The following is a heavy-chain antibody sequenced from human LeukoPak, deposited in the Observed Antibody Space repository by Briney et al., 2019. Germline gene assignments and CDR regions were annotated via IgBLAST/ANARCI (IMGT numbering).Heavy chain of an antibody. CDR1: GGSFSGYY. CDR3: ARLIGSSTVADY. V-gene: IGHV4-34*01. Sequence: SETLSLTCAVYGGSFSGYYWSWIRQPPGKGLEWVGEINHGGSTNYNPSLKSRVTISVDTSKNQFFLKLDSVTAADTAVYYCARLIGSSTVADYWGQGTLVTVSS. CDR2: INHGGST. J-gene: IGHJ4*02. D-gene: IGHD1-14*01.